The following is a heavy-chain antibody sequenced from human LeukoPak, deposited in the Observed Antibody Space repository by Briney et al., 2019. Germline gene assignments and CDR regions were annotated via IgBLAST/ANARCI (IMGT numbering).Heavy chain of an antibody. V-gene: IGHV3-7*03. CDR2: IKQDGSEK. J-gene: IGHJ5*02. CDR1: GFTFSSYW. Sequence: GGSLGLSCAASGFTFSSYWMSWVRQAPGKGLDWVANIKQDGSEKYYVDSVKGRFTISRDNAKNSLYLQMNSLRAEDTAVYYCAKSGYSSSWSNAAVYNWFDPWGQGTLVTVSS. CDR3: AKSGYSSSWSNAAVYNWFDP. D-gene: IGHD6-13*01.